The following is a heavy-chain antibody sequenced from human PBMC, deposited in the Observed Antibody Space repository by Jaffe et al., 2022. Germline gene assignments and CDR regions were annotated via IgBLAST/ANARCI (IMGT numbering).Heavy chain of an antibody. V-gene: IGHV4-59*01. J-gene: IGHJ6*03. CDR3: ARESYERAHYYMDV. Sequence: QVQLQESGPGLVKPSETLSLTCTVSGGSISSYYWSWIRQPPGKGLEWIGYIYYSGSTNYNPSLKSRVTISVDTSKNQFSLKLSSVTAADTAVYYCARESYERAHYYMDVWGKGTTVTVSS. CDR1: GGSISSYY. D-gene: IGHD1-1*01. CDR2: IYYSGST.